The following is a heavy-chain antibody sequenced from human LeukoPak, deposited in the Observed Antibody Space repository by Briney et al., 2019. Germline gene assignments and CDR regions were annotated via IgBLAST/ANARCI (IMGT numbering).Heavy chain of an antibody. CDR3: ARDYSASGAHDY. V-gene: IGHV3-7*01. J-gene: IGHJ4*02. Sequence: GGALRLSCAASGVTFSSYWMNWVRQAPGKGLEWVANIKQDGSDKYYVDSVKGGFTISRENAKNSLYLQMNRLRAEDTAVYSCARDYSASGAHDYWGQGTLVTVSS. CDR2: IKQDGSDK. D-gene: IGHD3-10*01. CDR1: GVTFSSYW.